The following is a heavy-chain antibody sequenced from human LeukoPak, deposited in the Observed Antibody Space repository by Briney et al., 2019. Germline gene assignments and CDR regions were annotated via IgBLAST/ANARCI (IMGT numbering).Heavy chain of an antibody. CDR3: ARGQYSSSRIPDY. J-gene: IGHJ4*02. CDR1: GFTFSSCG. V-gene: IGHV3-33*01. Sequence: GRSLRLSCAASGFTFSSCGMHWVRQAPGKGLEWVAVIWYDGSNKYYADSVKGRFTISRDNSKNTLYLQMNSLRAEDTAVYYCARGQYSSSRIPDYWGQGTLVTVSS. CDR2: IWYDGSNK. D-gene: IGHD6-13*01.